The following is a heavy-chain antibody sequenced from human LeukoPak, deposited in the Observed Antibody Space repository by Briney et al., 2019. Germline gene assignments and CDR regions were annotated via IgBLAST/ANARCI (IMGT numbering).Heavy chain of an antibody. J-gene: IGHJ4*02. CDR2: ISARGDIT. D-gene: IGHD3-22*01. V-gene: IGHV3-23*01. Sequence: GGSLRLSCAASGFTFSSCAMSWVRQAPGKGLEWVSGISARGDITHYADSVKGRFTISRDNSKNTLYLQMNSLRAEDTAVYYCAKDPTDFDSSGQTYFDYWGQGTLVTVSS. CDR1: GFTFSSCA. CDR3: AKDPTDFDSSGQTYFDY.